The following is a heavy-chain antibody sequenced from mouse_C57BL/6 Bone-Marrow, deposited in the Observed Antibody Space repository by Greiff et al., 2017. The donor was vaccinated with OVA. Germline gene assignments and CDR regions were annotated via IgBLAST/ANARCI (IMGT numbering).Heavy chain of an antibody. CDR3: ARGDYGNYVAWFAY. D-gene: IGHD2-1*01. CDR2: IYPRDGST. Sequence: QVQLKESGPELVKPGASVKLSCKASGYTFTSYDINWVKQRPGQGLEWIGWIYPRDGSTKYNEKFKGKATLTVDTSSSTAYMELHSLTSEDSAVYFCARGDYGNYVAWFAYWGQGTLVTVSA. J-gene: IGHJ3*01. CDR1: GYTFTSYD. V-gene: IGHV1-85*01.